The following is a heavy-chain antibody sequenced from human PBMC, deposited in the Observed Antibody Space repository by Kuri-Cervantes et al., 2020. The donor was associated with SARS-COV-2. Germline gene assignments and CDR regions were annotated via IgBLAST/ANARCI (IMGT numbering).Heavy chain of an antibody. D-gene: IGHD1-26*01. J-gene: IGHJ4*02. CDR3: ARDSGSQLDY. CDR2: ISYHGTIR. CDR1: GFTFDGFT. Sequence: GESLKISCAASGFTFDGFTVYWVRQAPGKGLEWVTLISYHGTIRYFADSVKGRFTISRDNSKNTLYLQMNSLRPDDTAVSYCARDSGSQLDYWGQGTLVTVSS. V-gene: IGHV3-30-3*01.